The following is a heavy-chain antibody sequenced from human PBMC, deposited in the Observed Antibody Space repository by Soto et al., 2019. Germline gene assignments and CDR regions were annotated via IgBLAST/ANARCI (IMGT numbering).Heavy chain of an antibody. D-gene: IGHD4-17*01. V-gene: IGHV4-4*02. CDR3: ARGLGSTVTAALGV. CDR1: GGSISSSNW. Sequence: QVQLQESGPGLVKPSGTLSLTCAVSGGSISSSNWWSWVRQPPGKGLEWIGEIYHSGSTNYNPSLKSRVTISVDKSKNHVTLHLSSVTAADTATYYCARGLGSTVTAALGVWGQGTLVTVSS. J-gene: IGHJ4*02. CDR2: IYHSGST.